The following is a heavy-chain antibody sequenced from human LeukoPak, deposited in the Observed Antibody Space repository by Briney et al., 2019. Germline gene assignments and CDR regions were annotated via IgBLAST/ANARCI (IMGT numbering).Heavy chain of an antibody. CDR3: ATPTRGGIAVTGTFGH. D-gene: IGHD6-19*01. CDR1: GGAFTGYY. V-gene: IGHV4-34*01. CDR2: INHSGAT. Sequence: SETLSLTCAGSGGAFTGYYWSWIRQPLGKGLEWIGEINHSGATNYNPSLKSRVTISVDTSKNQFSLRLTSVSAADTGVYYCATPTRGGIAVTGTFGHWGQGTQVTVSS. J-gene: IGHJ4*02.